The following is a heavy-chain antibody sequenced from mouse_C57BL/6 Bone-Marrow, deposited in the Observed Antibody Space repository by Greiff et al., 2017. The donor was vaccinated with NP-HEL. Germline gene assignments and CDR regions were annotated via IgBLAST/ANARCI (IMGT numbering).Heavy chain of an antibody. V-gene: IGHV1-59*01. J-gene: IGHJ3*01. CDR2: IDPSDSYT. D-gene: IGHD1-1*02. CDR1: GYTFTSYW. CDR3: AREGYYAWFAY. Sequence: QVQLQQSGAELVRPGTSVKLSCKASGYTFTSYWMHWVKQRPGQGLEWIGVIDPSDSYTNYNQKFKGKATLTVDTSSSTAYMQLSSLTSEDSAVYYCAREGYYAWFAYWGQGTLVTVSA.